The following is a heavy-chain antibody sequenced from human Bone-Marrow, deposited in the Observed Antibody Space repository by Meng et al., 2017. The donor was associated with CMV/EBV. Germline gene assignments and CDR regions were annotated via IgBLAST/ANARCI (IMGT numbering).Heavy chain of an antibody. CDR2: MNPNSGNT. D-gene: IGHD6-19*01. CDR1: GYTFTSYD. J-gene: IGHJ4*02. Sequence: ASVKVSCKASGYTFTSYDINWVRQATGQGLEWMGWMNPNSGNTGYAQKFQGRVTITRNTSISTAYMELSSLRSEDTAVYYCARIKSAIAVAASFDYCGQGTLVTVSS. V-gene: IGHV1-8*03. CDR3: ARIKSAIAVAASFDY.